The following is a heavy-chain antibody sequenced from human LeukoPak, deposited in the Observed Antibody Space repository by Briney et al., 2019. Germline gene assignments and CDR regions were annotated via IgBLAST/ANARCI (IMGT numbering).Heavy chain of an antibody. J-gene: IGHJ4*02. CDR1: GFTFSSYS. Sequence: EGSLRLSCAASGFTFSSYSMNWVRQAPGKGLEWVSCISSSSYIYYADSVKGRFTISRDNAKNSLYLQMNSLRVEDAAVYYCARAPVTSCRGAYCYPFDYWGQGTLVTVSS. CDR2: ISSSSYI. D-gene: IGHD2-21*01. V-gene: IGHV3-21*04. CDR3: ARAPVTSCRGAYCYPFDY.